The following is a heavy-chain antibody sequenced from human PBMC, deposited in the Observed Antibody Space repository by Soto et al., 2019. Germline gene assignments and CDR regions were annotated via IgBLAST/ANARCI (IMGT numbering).Heavy chain of an antibody. J-gene: IGHJ5*02. CDR3: ARIPVDTYMINWFDP. CDR1: GGSVSSGDYY. D-gene: IGHD5-18*01. CDR2: IYYSGST. Sequence: SETLSLTCTVSGGSVSSGDYYWIWIRQPPGKGLEWIGYIYYSGSTNYNPSLKSRVSISLDTSKNQFSLRLTSVTAADTAVYYCARIPVDTYMINWFDPWGQGTLVTVSS. V-gene: IGHV4-61*08.